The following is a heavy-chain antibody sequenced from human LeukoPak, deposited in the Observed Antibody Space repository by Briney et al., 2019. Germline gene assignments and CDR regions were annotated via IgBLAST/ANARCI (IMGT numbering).Heavy chain of an antibody. V-gene: IGHV4-59*13. CDR1: GVSISSYY. CDR2: IYYSGST. D-gene: IGHD2-2*01. CDR3: AXSPXYQTRYHFDY. Sequence: PSETLSLTCTVSGVSISSYYWSWIRQPPGKGLEWIGYIYYSGSTNYNPSLKSRVTISVDTSKNQFSLKLSSVTAADTAVYYCAXSPXYQTRYHFDYWGQGTLVTVSS. J-gene: IGHJ4*02.